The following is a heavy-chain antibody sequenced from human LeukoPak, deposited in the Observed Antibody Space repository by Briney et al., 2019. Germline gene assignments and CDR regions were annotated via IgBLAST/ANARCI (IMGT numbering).Heavy chain of an antibody. V-gene: IGHV3-23*01. CDR1: GFTFSSYA. CDR2: ITGTGGST. Sequence: PGGSLRLSCAASGFTFSSYAMSWVRQAPGKGLEWVSAITGTGGSTYYADSVKGRSTISRDNSKNTLFLQMNSLRAEDTAVYYCAKDARRTSGWYFFDYWGQGTLVTVSS. J-gene: IGHJ4*02. D-gene: IGHD6-19*01. CDR3: AKDARRTSGWYFFDY.